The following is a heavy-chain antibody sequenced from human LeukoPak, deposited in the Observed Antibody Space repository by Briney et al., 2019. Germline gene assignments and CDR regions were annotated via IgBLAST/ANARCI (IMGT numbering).Heavy chain of an antibody. J-gene: IGHJ4*02. Sequence: GGSLRLSCAASGFTFSSYGIHWVRQAPGKGLEWVAVISYDGSNKYYADSVKGRFTISRDNSKNTLYLQMNSLRAEDTAVYYCARDRIRAVAGSGYFDYWGQGTLVTVSS. D-gene: IGHD6-19*01. CDR2: ISYDGSNK. CDR1: GFTFSSYG. V-gene: IGHV3-30*03. CDR3: ARDRIRAVAGSGYFDY.